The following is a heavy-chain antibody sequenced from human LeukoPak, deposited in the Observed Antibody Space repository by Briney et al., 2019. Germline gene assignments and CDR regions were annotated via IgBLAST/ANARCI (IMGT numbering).Heavy chain of an antibody. Sequence: GASVKVACKASGYTFTSYGISWVRQAPGQGLEWMGWISAYNGNTNYAQKLQGRVTMTTDTSTSTAYMELRSLRSDDTAVYYCARVGYYDSSGYRVIFDYWGQGTLVTVSS. V-gene: IGHV1-18*01. CDR2: ISAYNGNT. CDR1: GYTFTSYG. J-gene: IGHJ4*02. CDR3: ARVGYYDSSGYRVIFDY. D-gene: IGHD3-22*01.